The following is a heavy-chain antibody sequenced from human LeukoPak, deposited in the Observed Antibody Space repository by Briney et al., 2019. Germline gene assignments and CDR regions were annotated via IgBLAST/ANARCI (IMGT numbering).Heavy chain of an antibody. J-gene: IGHJ4*02. V-gene: IGHV3-7*03. D-gene: IGHD3-22*01. CDR2: IKQDGSKK. CDR1: GFTFSSYW. CDR3: ATPVDYYESSGYPQGGD. Sequence: PGGSLRLSCAASGFTFSSYWMTWVRQAPGKGLEWVANIKQDGSKKNYVDSVKGRFTISRDNAKNSLYLQMNSLRAEDTAVYYCATPVDYYESSGYPQGGDWGQGTLVTVYS.